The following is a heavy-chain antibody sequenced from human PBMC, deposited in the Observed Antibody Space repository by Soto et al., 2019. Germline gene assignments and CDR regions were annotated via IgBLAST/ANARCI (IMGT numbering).Heavy chain of an antibody. V-gene: IGHV2-5*01. CDR2: IYWNDDK. CDR3: AHTNTTWIQPWTAFHYGMGV. J-gene: IGHJ6*02. D-gene: IGHD5-18*01. Sequence: QITLKESGPTLVEPTQTLTLTCTFSGISLSTGGVGVGWVRQPPGKALEWLALIYWNDDKRYSPSLKSRLTITKDTSKNQVVLRVSNMDPADTATYYCAHTNTTWIQPWTAFHYGMGVWGQGTTVTVSS. CDR1: GISLSTGGVG.